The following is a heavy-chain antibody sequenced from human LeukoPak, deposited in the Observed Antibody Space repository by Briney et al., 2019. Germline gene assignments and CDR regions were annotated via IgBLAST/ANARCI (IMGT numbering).Heavy chain of an antibody. Sequence: PGGSLRLSCAASGFTFSSYAMHWVRQAPGKGLEWVAVISYDGSNKYYADSVKGRFTISRDNSKNTLYLQMNSLRAEDTAVYYCARGGRYSSSSNFDYWGQGTLVTVSS. V-gene: IGHV3-30*04. CDR3: ARGGRYSSSSNFDY. D-gene: IGHD6-13*01. CDR2: ISYDGSNK. CDR1: GFTFSSYA. J-gene: IGHJ4*02.